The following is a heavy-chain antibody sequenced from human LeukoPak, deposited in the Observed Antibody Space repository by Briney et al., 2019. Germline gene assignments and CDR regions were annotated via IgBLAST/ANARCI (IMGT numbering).Heavy chain of an antibody. CDR3: ATHGGDGPGSSNFDF. CDR1: GGSISISDYY. J-gene: IGHJ4*02. Sequence: SETLSLTCTVSGGSISISDYYWGWIRQPPGKALEWIGSIYYSGSTLHNPSLMSRVTMSVDTSKNQFTLKLSSVTAADTAVYYCATHGGDGPGSSNFDFWGQGTLVTVSS. D-gene: IGHD3-10*01. CDR2: IYYSGST. V-gene: IGHV4-39*01.